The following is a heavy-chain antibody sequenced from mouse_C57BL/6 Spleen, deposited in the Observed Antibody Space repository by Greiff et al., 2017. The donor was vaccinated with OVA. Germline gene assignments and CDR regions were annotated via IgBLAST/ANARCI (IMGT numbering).Heavy chain of an antibody. CDR2: ISYDGSN. V-gene: IGHV3-6*01. Sequence: VQLQQSGPGLVKPSQSLSLTCSVTGYSITSGYYWNWIRQFPGNKLEWMGYISYDGSNNYNPSLKNRISITRDTSMNQFFLKLNSVTTEDTATYYCARDRDYYGSSHWYFDVWGTGTTVTVSS. D-gene: IGHD1-1*01. CDR3: ARDRDYYGSSHWYFDV. CDR1: GYSITSGYY. J-gene: IGHJ1*03.